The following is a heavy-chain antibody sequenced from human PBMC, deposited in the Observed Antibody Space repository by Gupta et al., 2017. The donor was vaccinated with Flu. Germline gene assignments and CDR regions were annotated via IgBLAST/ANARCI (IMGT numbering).Heavy chain of an antibody. CDR3: ASSGSGSYWTVGWFDP. Sequence: EVQLLESGGGLVQPGGSLRLSCAASGFTFSSYAMSWVRQAPGKGLEWVSAISGSGGSTYYADSVKGRFTISRDNSKNTLYLQMNSLRAEDTAVYYCASSGSGSYWTVGWFDPWGQGTLVTVSS. CDR2: ISGSGGST. V-gene: IGHV3-23*01. J-gene: IGHJ5*02. CDR1: GFTFSSYA. D-gene: IGHD1-26*01.